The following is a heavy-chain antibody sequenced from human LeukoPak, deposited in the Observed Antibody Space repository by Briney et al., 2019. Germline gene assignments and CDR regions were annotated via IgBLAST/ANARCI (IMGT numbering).Heavy chain of an antibody. CDR3: ARVYSGYENFDY. Sequence: ASVTVSFKASGYMFTGYYMHWLRQAPGQGLEGMGWINPNSGGTNYPQKFQGRVTMTRDTSISTAYMELSSLRSDDTAVYYCARVYSGYENFDYWGQGTLVTVSS. CDR2: INPNSGGT. J-gene: IGHJ4*02. V-gene: IGHV1-2*02. D-gene: IGHD5-12*01. CDR1: GYMFTGYY.